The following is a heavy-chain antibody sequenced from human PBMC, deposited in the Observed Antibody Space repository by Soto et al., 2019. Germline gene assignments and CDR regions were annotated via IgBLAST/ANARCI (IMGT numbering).Heavy chain of an antibody. CDR3: ARDGMVGAPCAFDI. D-gene: IGHD1-26*01. Sequence: EVQLVESGGDLVQPGGSLRLSCAASGFPFSNHDMHWVRQVTGKGLEWVSAITPTGATYYPGSVKGRFIISRDNARNSLYLQINNLRAEDTAVYDCARDGMVGAPCAFDIWGQGTMVTVSS. J-gene: IGHJ3*02. V-gene: IGHV3-13*01. CDR2: ITPTGAT. CDR1: GFPFSNHD.